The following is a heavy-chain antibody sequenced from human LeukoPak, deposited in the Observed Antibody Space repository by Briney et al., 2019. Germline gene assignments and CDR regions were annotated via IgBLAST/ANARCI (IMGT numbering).Heavy chain of an antibody. CDR3: TRFNYDILTGYRPYYGMDV. CDR1: GFTFGDYA. D-gene: IGHD3-9*01. V-gene: IGHV3-49*04. Sequence: SLRLSCTASGFTFGDYAMSWVRQAPGKGLEWVGSIRSKAYGGTTEYAASVKGRFTISRDDSKSIAYLQMNSLKTEDTAVYYCTRFNYDILTGYRPYYGMDVWGQGTTVTVSS. J-gene: IGHJ6*02. CDR2: IRSKAYGGTT.